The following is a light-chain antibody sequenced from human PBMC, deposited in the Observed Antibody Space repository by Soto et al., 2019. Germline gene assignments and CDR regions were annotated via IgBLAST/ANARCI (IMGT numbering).Light chain of an antibody. V-gene: IGKV1-12*01. CDR2: DAS. CDR3: QHADSFPLIT. CDR1: QSITNY. J-gene: IGKJ5*01. Sequence: DIQMTQSPSSLSASVGDTVTITCRASQSITNYLTWFQQKPGKAPKLLIYDASSLESGVPSRFSGSGSGTEFTLTISSLQPEDFATYYCQHADSFPLITFGQGTRLEI.